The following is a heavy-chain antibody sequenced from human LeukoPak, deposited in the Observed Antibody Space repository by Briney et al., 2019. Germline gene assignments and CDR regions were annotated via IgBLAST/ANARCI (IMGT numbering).Heavy chain of an antibody. CDR3: ASNDHNDFWSGPYYYYGMDV. Sequence: SETLSLTCAVYGGSFSGYYWSWIRQPPGKGLEWIGEINHSGSTNYNPSLKSRVTISVDTSKNQFSLKLSSVTAADTAVYYCASNDHNDFWSGPYYYYGMDVWGQGTTVTVSS. J-gene: IGHJ6*02. CDR1: GGSFSGYY. V-gene: IGHV4-34*01. CDR2: INHSGST. D-gene: IGHD3-3*01.